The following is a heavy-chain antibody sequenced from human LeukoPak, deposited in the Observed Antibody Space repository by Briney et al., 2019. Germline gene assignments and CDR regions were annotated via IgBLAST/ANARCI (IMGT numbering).Heavy chain of an antibody. CDR1: GGSISSYY. CDR2: IYYSGST. CDR3: ASAYCGGDCSMAYFQH. V-gene: IGHV4-59*01. J-gene: IGHJ1*01. Sequence: SETLSLTCTVSGGSISSYYWSWIRQPPGKGLEWIGYIYYSGSTNYSPSLKSRVTISVDTSKNQFSLKLSSVTAADTAVYYCASAYCGGDCSMAYFQHWGQGTLVTVSS. D-gene: IGHD2-21*02.